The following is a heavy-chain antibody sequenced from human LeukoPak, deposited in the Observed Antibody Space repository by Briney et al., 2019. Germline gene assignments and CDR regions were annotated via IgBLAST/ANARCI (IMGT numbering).Heavy chain of an antibody. J-gene: IGHJ3*02. V-gene: IGHV4-59*01. Sequence: SETLSLTCTVSGGSISSSYWSWIRQPPGKGLEWIGYIYYSGITNYNPSLKSRVTISLDTSKNQFSLRVSSVTSADTAVYYCARGNSGYDYAFDIWGQGTMVTVSS. CDR2: IYYSGIT. CDR3: ARGNSGYDYAFDI. D-gene: IGHD5-12*01. CDR1: GGSISSSY.